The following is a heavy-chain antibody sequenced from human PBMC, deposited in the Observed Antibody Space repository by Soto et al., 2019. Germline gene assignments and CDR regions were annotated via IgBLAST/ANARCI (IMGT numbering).Heavy chain of an antibody. J-gene: IGHJ4*02. CDR3: AVEGSSSWYYFDY. V-gene: IGHV1-46*01. CDR2: INPSGDST. Sequence: ASVKVSCKASGYTFTSYYMHWVRQAPGQGLEWMGIINPSGDSTRYAQKFQDRVTMTRDTSTSTVYMELSSLRSEDTAVYYCAVEGSSSWYYFDYWGQGTLVTVS. CDR1: GYTFTSYY. D-gene: IGHD6-13*01.